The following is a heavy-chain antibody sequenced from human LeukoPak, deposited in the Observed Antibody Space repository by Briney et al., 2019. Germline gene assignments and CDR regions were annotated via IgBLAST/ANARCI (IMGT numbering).Heavy chain of an antibody. J-gene: IGHJ4*02. CDR2: ISYDGTNT. Sequence: PGGSLRLSCGACGFTFSSYGMQGVRQARGKGLHSLAVISYDGTNTHYVPSVTGRFTISTDNSKNTVHLQMNSLRVEDTAVYYCAATNTFDYWGQGTLLTVSS. D-gene: IGHD1-26*01. CDR1: GFTFSSYG. CDR3: AATNTFDY. V-gene: IGHV3-30*03.